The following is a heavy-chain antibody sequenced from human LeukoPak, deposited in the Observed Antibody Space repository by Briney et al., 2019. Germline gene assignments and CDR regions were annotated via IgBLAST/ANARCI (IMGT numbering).Heavy chain of an antibody. CDR3: ARAVDVADY. CDR2: INTDGSIK. J-gene: IGHJ4*02. CDR1: GFTFGHHF. V-gene: IGHV3-7*01. Sequence: GSLRLSCVASGFTFGHHFMRWVRQAPGGGLEWEANINTDGSIKFHADSVKGRSTISRDNARNSVYLQMNSLRGEDTAVYYCARAVDVADYWGQGTLVAVSS. D-gene: IGHD3-16*01.